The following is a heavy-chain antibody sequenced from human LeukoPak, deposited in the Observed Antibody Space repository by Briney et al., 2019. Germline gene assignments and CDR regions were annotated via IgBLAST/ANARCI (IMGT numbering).Heavy chain of an antibody. J-gene: IGHJ6*01. V-gene: IGHV3-23*01. CDR2: LGGRGANT. D-gene: IGHD3-10*01. CDR1: GFTFRSHA. Sequence: GRSLRLSCAASGFTFRSHAMSWVRQSPGNWLEWISGLGGRGANTYYADSVKGRFTISRDNSNDTLNLQMNRLRVDDTAVYFCVKSLSRGTVVRGSLGYYGMDVWGQGPTVIVSS. CDR3: VKSLSRGTVVRGSLGYYGMDV.